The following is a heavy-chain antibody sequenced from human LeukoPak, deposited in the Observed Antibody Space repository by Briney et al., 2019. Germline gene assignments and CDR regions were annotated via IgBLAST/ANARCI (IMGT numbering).Heavy chain of an antibody. V-gene: IGHV1-2*02. D-gene: IGHD2-8*01. J-gene: IGHJ4*02. CDR1: GYTFTGPY. Sequence: ASVKVSCKASGYTFTGPYIHWMRQAPGQGLEWMGWVNPNSGGTKYAKKFQGRVTVTRDTSTSTVYMELSGLRADDTAAYYCARVEYCTKGVCINFDLWGQGTLVTVSS. CDR3: ARVEYCTKGVCINFDL. CDR2: VNPNSGGT.